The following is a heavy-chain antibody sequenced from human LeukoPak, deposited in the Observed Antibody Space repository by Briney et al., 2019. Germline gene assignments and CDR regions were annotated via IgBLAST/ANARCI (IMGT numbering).Heavy chain of an antibody. V-gene: IGHV4-39*07. CDR3: AREQTGTMYDV. D-gene: IGHD1-7*01. CDR2: FSSGGSA. Sequence: SETLSLTCIVPGGSISSSSYYWAWIRQSPGKGLEWIGTFSSGGSAYYNPSLTSRVSISKDTSDNQFSLRLYSVTAADTAVYYCAREQTGTMYDVWGQGTQVTVSS. J-gene: IGHJ4*02. CDR1: GGSISSSSYY.